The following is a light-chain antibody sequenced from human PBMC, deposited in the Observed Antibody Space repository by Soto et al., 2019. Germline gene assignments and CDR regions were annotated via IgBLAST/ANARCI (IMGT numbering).Light chain of an antibody. CDR2: DAS. J-gene: IGKJ5*01. Sequence: DIQMTQSPSTLSASVGERVTITCRASQSISSWLAWYQQKPWKAPKLLIYDASSLHSGVPSRFSASGSGTDFTLTISSLQPEDFAIYYCQQTYTTPEITFGQGTRLEIK. CDR1: QSISSW. CDR3: QQTYTTPEIT. V-gene: IGKV1-5*01.